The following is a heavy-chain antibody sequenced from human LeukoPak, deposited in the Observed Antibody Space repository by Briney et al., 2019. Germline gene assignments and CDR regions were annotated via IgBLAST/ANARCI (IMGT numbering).Heavy chain of an antibody. CDR3: ARASGAIYCSGGSCYTSGGFDY. D-gene: IGHD2-15*01. J-gene: IGHJ4*02. CDR2: IYYSGST. V-gene: IGHV4-59*01. Sequence: SETLSLTCTVSGGSISSYYWSWIRQPPGKGLEWIGYIYYSGSTNYNPSLKSRVTISVDTSKNQFSLKLSSVTAADTAVYYCARASGAIYCSGGSCYTSGGFDYWGQGTLVTVSS. CDR1: GGSISSYY.